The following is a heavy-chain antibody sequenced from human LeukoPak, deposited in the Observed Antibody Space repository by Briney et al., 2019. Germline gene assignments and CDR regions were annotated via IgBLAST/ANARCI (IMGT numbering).Heavy chain of an antibody. CDR2: ISGTDGST. J-gene: IGHJ4*02. V-gene: IGHV3-23*01. D-gene: IGHD5-12*01. CDR1: GFTFSSYP. Sequence: GGSLRPSCAASGFTFSSYPMSWVRQAPGKGLEWVSVISGTDGSTYYADSVKGRFTISRDDSKNTLYLQMDSLRADDTAVYYCAKDRKVDRDYYFDYWGQGTLVTVSS. CDR3: AKDRKVDRDYYFDY.